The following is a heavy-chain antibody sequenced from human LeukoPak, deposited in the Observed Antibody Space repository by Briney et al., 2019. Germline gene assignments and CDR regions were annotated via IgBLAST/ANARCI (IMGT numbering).Heavy chain of an antibody. CDR1: GYTFTSYG. J-gene: IGHJ5*02. CDR2: ISAYNGNT. D-gene: IGHD2-15*01. V-gene: IGHV1-18*01. CDR3: ARAGAVVDSWFDP. Sequence: ASVTVSCTASGYTFTSYGISWVRQAPGQGLEWMGWISAYNGNTNYAQKLQGRVTMTTDTSTTTAYMELRSLTSDDTAVYYCARAGAVVDSWFDPWGQGTLVTVSS.